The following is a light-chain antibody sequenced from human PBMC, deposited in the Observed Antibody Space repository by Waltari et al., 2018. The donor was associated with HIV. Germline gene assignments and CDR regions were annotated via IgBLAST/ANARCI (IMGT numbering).Light chain of an antibody. V-gene: IGKV3-20*01. CDR2: DAS. J-gene: IGKJ1*01. CDR1: QSITSTY. Sequence: EIVLTQSPDILSLSPGERATLSCRASQSITSTYLAWYQQKVGQSPRLLIYDASSRATGIPDRFSGSGSGTDFTLTISRLEPEDFAVYYCQHYGSSTETFGQGTKVEIK. CDR3: QHYGSSTET.